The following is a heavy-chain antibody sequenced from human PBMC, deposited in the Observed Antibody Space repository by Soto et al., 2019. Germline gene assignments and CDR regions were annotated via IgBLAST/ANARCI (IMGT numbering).Heavy chain of an antibody. D-gene: IGHD2-8*01. J-gene: IGHJ6*03. CDR3: ARLYEYPYDYYYYYYMDV. CDR1: GFTFSSYW. V-gene: IGHV3-7*01. Sequence: GGSLRLSCAASGFTFSSYWMSWVRQAPGKGLEWVANIKQDGSEKYYVDSVKGRFTISRDNAKNSLYLQMNSLRAEDTAVYYFARLYEYPYDYYYYYYMDVWGKGTTVTVSS. CDR2: IKQDGSEK.